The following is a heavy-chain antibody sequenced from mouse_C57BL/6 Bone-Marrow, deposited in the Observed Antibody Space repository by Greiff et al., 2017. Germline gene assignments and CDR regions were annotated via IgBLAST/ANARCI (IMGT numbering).Heavy chain of an antibody. D-gene: IGHD4-1*01. CDR3: ARYWPMDY. CDR2: ISSGSSTI. V-gene: IGHV5-17*01. J-gene: IGHJ4*01. Sequence: DVKLVESGGGLVKPGGSLKLSCAASGFTFSDYGMHWVRQAPEKGLEWVAYISSGSSTIYYADTVKGRFTISRDNAKNTLFLQRTSLRSEDTAMYYCARYWPMDYWGQGTSVTVSS. CDR1: GFTFSDYG.